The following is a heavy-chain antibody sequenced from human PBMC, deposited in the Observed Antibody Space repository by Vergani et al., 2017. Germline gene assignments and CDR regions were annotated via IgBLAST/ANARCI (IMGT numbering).Heavy chain of an antibody. Sequence: QVQLQESGPGLVKPSETLSLTCTVSGYSISSGYYWGWIRQPPGKGLEWIGSIYHSGSTYYNPSLKSLVTISVDTSKNQFSLKLSSVTAADTAVYYCARVTYYGSGSYYGYYYGMDVWGQGTTVTVSS. D-gene: IGHD3-10*01. CDR3: ARVTYYGSGSYYGYYYGMDV. J-gene: IGHJ6*02. CDR2: IYHSGST. V-gene: IGHV4-38-2*02. CDR1: GYSISSGYY.